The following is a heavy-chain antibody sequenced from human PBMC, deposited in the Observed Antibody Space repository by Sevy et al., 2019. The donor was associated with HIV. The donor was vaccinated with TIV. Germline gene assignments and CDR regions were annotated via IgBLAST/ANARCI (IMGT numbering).Heavy chain of an antibody. Sequence: GGSLRLSCAASGFTFSSYEMNWVRQAPGKGLEWVSYISSSGSTIYYADSVKGRFTISRDNAKNSLYLQMNSLRAEDTAVYYCARDKKGTGDRYNPDAFDIWGQGTMVTVSS. V-gene: IGHV3-48*03. CDR3: ARDKKGTGDRYNPDAFDI. CDR2: ISSSGSTI. J-gene: IGHJ3*02. CDR1: GFTFSSYE. D-gene: IGHD2-8*02.